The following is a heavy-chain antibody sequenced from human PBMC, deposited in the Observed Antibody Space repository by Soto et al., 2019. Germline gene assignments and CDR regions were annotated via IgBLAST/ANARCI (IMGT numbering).Heavy chain of an antibody. CDR1: GFTFRNYW. J-gene: IGHJ4*02. CDR2: IKQDGSER. CDR3: VRENYFDY. Sequence: EEQLVESGGGLVQPGGSLRLSCAGSGFTFRNYWMGWVRQAPGKRLGWVANIKQDGSERSYADSVKGRFTISRDNAKNSLYLQMSSLGADDTAVYYCVRENYFDYWGQGILVIVSS. V-gene: IGHV3-7*01.